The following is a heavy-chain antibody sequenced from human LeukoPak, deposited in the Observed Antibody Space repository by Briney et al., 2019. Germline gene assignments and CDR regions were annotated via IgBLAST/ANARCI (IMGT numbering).Heavy chain of an antibody. V-gene: IGHV4-31*03. D-gene: IGHD6-19*01. Sequence: SETLSLTCTVSGGSISSGGYYWSWIRQHPGKGLEWIGYIYYSGSTYYNPSLKSRVTISVDTSKNQFSLKLSSVTAADTAVYYCARGQWCCSGGWSLSYYFDYWGQGTLVTVSS. CDR1: GGSISSGGYY. CDR2: IYYSGST. CDR3: ARGQWCCSGGWSLSYYFDY. J-gene: IGHJ4*02.